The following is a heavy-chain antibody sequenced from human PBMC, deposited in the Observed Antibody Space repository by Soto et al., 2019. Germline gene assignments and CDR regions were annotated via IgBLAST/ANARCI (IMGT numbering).Heavy chain of an antibody. CDR3: ASGGSSNWFDP. V-gene: IGHV4-30-4*01. CDR2: IYYTGSA. Sequence: SETLSVTCTVSSGYLSSAGCYWSWIRQPPGKGLEWIGYIYYTGSAYYNPSLKSRVTMSVDTSKNQFSLKVTSVTAADTAVYYCASGGSSNWFDPWGQGTLVTVSS. CDR1: SGYLSSAGCY. J-gene: IGHJ5*02. D-gene: IGHD1-26*01.